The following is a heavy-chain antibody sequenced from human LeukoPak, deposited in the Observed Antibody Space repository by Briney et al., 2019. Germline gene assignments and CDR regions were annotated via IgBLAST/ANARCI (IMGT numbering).Heavy chain of an antibody. J-gene: IGHJ4*02. CDR3: ARDRVGATPIDY. CDR1: GFTFSSYS. D-gene: IGHD1-26*01. V-gene: IGHV3-21*01. Sequence: AGGSLRLSCAASGFTFSSYSMNWVRRAPGKGLEWVSSISSSSSYIYYADSVKGRFTISRDNAKNSLYLQMNSLRAEDTAVYYCARDRVGATPIDYWGQGTLVTVSS. CDR2: ISSSSSYI.